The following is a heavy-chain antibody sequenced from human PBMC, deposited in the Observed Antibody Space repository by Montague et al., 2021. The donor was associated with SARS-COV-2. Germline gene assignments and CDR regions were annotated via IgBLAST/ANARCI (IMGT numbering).Heavy chain of an antibody. CDR2: FTGNGGRT. CDR3: AKASLGTTAAFDF. J-gene: IGHJ4*02. Sequence: SLRLSCAASGFRFSSYAMSWVRQSPGKGLEWVSSFTGNGGRTYYADSVKGRFTISRDNSKNTPYLQISSPRAEDTAVYYCAKASLGTTAAFDFWGQGTLVTVSS. CDR1: GFRFSSYA. V-gene: IGHV3-23*01. D-gene: IGHD2-2*01.